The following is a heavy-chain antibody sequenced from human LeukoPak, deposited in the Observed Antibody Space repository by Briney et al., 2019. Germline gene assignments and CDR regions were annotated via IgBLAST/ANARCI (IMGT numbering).Heavy chain of an antibody. CDR1: GGSISSSSYY. CDR2: SYYSGST. J-gene: IGHJ4*02. D-gene: IGHD4-23*01. CDR3: ARQGLDGGAFY. Sequence: SETLSLTCTVSGGSISSSSYYWVWIRQPPGKGLEWIGSSYYSGSTYYNPSLKSRVTISVDTSKNQFSLKLSSVTAADTAVYYCARQGLDGGAFYWGQGTLVTVSS. V-gene: IGHV4-39*01.